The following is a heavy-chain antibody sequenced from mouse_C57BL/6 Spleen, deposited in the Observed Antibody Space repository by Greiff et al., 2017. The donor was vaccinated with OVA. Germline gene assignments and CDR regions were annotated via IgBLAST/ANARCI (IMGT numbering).Heavy chain of an antibody. CDR2: INPRSGYT. V-gene: IGHV1-4*01. CDR1: GYTFTSYT. J-gene: IGHJ1*03. D-gene: IGHD2-3*01. Sequence: VQLQQSGAELARPGASVKMSCKASGYTFTSYTMHWVKQRPGQGLEWIGYINPRSGYTKSNQKFKDKATLTADKSSSTAYMQLSSLTSEDSAVYYCAPIYDGYSYWYFDVWGTGTTVTVSS. CDR3: APIYDGYSYWYFDV.